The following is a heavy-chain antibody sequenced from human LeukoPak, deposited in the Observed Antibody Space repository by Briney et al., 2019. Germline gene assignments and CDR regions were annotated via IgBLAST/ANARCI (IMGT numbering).Heavy chain of an antibody. CDR3: ARDRSTGYGMDV. Sequence: GGSLRLSCAASGFTFSSYAMSWVRQAPGKGLEWVSVIYSGGSTYYADSVKGRFTISRDNSKNTLYLQMNSLRAEDTAMYYCARDRSTGYGMDVWGQGTTVTVSS. J-gene: IGHJ6*02. D-gene: IGHD2-8*02. V-gene: IGHV3-53*01. CDR2: IYSGGST. CDR1: GFTFSSYA.